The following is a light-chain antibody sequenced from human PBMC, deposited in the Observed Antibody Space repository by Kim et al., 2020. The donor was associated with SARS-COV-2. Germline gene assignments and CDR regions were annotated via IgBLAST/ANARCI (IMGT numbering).Light chain of an antibody. J-gene: IGLJ3*02. CDR3: HSRDSSNNHL. CDR1: SLRRYY. V-gene: IGLV3-19*01. Sequence: SSELTQDPAVSMALGQTVRITCQGDSLRRYYASWYQQKSGQAPVLVIYGKNNRPSGIPDRVSGSSSGNTASLTITGAQAEDEADYYCHSRDSSNNHLFGG. CDR2: GKN.